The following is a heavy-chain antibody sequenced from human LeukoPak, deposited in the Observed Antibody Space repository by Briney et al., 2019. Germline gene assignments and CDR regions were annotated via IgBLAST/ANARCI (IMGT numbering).Heavy chain of an antibody. D-gene: IGHD3-3*01. Sequence: GGSLRLSCAASGFTFSSYGMHWVRQAPGKGLEWVAVISYDGSNKYYADSVKGRFTISRDNSKNTLYLQMNSLRAEDTAVYYCAREQVDYDFSMRFDYWGQGTLVTVSS. CDR3: AREQVDYDFSMRFDY. CDR1: GFTFSSYG. J-gene: IGHJ4*02. V-gene: IGHV3-30*03. CDR2: ISYDGSNK.